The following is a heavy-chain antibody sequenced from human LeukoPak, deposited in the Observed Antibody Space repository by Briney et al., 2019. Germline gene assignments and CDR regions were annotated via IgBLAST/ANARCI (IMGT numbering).Heavy chain of an antibody. Sequence: SETLSLTCTVSGYSISSGYYWGWIRQPPGKGLEWIGSIYHSGSTYYNPSLKSRVTISVDTSKNQFSLKLSSVTAADTAVYYCARVEEVAGLFDYWGQGTLVTVSS. V-gene: IGHV4-38-2*02. J-gene: IGHJ4*02. CDR2: IYHSGST. CDR3: ARVEEVAGLFDY. CDR1: GYSISSGYY. D-gene: IGHD6-19*01.